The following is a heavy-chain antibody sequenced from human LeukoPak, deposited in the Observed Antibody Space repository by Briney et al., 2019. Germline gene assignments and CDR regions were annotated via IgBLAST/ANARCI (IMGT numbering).Heavy chain of an antibody. CDR3: ARGQSYYYGMDV. J-gene: IGHJ6*02. CDR2: ISSSSSYI. V-gene: IGHV3-21*01. CDR1: GFTFRSYS. Sequence: GGSLRLSCAASGFTFRSYSMNWVRQAPGKGLKWVSSISSSSSYIYYADSVKGRFTISRDNAKNSLYLQMNSLRDEDTAVYYCARGQSYYYGMDVWGQGTTVTVSS.